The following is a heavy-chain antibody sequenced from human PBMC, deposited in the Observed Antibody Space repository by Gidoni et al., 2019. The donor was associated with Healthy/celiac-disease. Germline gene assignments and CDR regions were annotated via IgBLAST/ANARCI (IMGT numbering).Heavy chain of an antibody. J-gene: IGHJ4*02. Sequence: QLQLQESRPGLVKPSETLSLTCPVSGCSILRSSYYWGWIRQPPGKGLEWIGSIHYRGSTYYNPSLKSRVTISVETSKNQFSLKLSSVTAADTAVYYGASLGGNSGAPNFDYWGQGTLVTVSS. CDR3: ASLGGNSGAPNFDY. CDR1: GCSILRSSYY. V-gene: IGHV4-39*01. CDR2: IHYRGST. D-gene: IGHD2-21*02.